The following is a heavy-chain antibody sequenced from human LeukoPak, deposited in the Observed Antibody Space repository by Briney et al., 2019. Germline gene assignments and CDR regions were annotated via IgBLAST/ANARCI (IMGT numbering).Heavy chain of an antibody. J-gene: IGHJ4*02. V-gene: IGHV1-2*02. CDR1: GYTFTGYY. CDR3: ARDKGEMATVTSFDY. D-gene: IGHD5-24*01. CDR2: INPNSGGT. Sequence: GASVKVSCKASGYTFTGYYMHWVRQAPGQGLGWMGWINPNSGGTNYAQKFQGRVTMTRDTSISTAYMELSRLRSDDTAVYYCARDKGEMATVTSFDYWGQGTLVTVSS.